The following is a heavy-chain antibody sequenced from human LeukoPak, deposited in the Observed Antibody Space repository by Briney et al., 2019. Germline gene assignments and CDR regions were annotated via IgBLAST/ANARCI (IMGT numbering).Heavy chain of an antibody. D-gene: IGHD3-10*01. Sequence: GSLRLSCAASGFTVSSNYMSWVRQAPGKGLEWVSVIYSGGSTYYADSVKGRFTISRDNSKNTLYLQMNSLRAEDTAVYYCARDLHHGSGSYIDYWGQGTLVTVSS. CDR2: IYSGGST. J-gene: IGHJ4*02. CDR3: ARDLHHGSGSYIDY. CDR1: GFTVSSNY. V-gene: IGHV3-66*01.